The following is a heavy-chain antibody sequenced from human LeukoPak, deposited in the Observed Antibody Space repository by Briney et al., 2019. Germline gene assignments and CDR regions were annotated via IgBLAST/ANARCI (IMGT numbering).Heavy chain of an antibody. CDR2: ITSNGGSA. CDR1: GFTFSSYA. V-gene: IGHV3-64D*06. Sequence: GGSLRLSCSASGFTFSSYAMYWVRQAPGKGLEYVSAITSNGGSAYYADSVKGRFTISRDNSRNTLYLQMISLRTEDTAVYYCVGFRATAGLYWGQGTLVTVS. J-gene: IGHJ4*02. CDR3: VGFRATAGLY. D-gene: IGHD6-13*01.